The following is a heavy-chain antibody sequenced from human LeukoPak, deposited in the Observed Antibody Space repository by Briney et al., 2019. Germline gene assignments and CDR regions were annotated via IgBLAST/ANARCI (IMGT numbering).Heavy chain of an antibody. CDR3: AKDHCSSTICPLDY. V-gene: IGHV3-23*01. CDR2: ISGSGGST. D-gene: IGHD2-2*01. CDR1: GFTFSSYA. Sequence: RPGGSLRLSCAASGFTFSSYAMSWVRQAPGKGPEWVSAISGSGGSTYYADSVKGRFTISRDNSKNTLYLQMNSLRAEDTAVYYCAKDHCSSTICPLDYWGQGTLVTVSS. J-gene: IGHJ4*02.